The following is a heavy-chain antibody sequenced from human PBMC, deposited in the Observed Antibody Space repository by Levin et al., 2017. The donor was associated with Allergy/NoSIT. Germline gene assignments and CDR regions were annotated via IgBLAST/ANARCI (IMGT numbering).Heavy chain of an antibody. J-gene: IGHJ4*02. CDR1: GGSFSGYY. V-gene: IGHV4-34*01. CDR2: INHSGST. CDR3: ARARHYYDSSGAQKY. D-gene: IGHD3-22*01. Sequence: SETLSLTCAVYGGSFSGYYWSWIRQPPGKGLEWIGEINHSGSTNYNPSLKSRVTISVDTSKNQFSLKLSSVTAADTAVYYCARARHYYDSSGAQKYWGQGTLVTVSS.